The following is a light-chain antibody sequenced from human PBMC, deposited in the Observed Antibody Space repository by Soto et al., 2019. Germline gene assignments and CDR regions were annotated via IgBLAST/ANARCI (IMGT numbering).Light chain of an antibody. CDR3: QQYNSYPRT. CDR2: MAS. J-gene: IGKJ1*01. Sequence: DIQMTQSPSTLSASVGDRVTITCRASQSISNWLAWYQQRPGKAPKLLIYMASSLESGVPSRFSGSGSGTELTLTISSLQPDDFATYYCQQYNSYPRTFGQGTKVEIK. V-gene: IGKV1-5*03. CDR1: QSISNW.